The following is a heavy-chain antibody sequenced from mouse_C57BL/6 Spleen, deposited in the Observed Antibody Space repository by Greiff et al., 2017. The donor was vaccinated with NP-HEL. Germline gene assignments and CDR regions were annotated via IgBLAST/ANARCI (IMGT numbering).Heavy chain of an antibody. CDR2: INPSNGGT. D-gene: IGHD2-14*01. CDR1: GYTFTSYW. Sequence: VQLQQSGTELVKPGASVKLSCKASGYTFTSYWMHWVKQRPGQGLEWIGNINPSNGGTNYNEKFKSKATLTVDKSSSTAYMQLSSLTSEDSAVYYGARGGGYDGYFDVWGTGTTVTVSA. V-gene: IGHV1-53*01. CDR3: ARGGGYDGYFDV. J-gene: IGHJ1*03.